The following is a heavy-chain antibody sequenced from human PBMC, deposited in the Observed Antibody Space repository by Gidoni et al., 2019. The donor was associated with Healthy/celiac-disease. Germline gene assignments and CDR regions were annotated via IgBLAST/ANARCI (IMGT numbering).Heavy chain of an antibody. V-gene: IGHV3-30-3*01. D-gene: IGHD6-13*01. Sequence: QVQLVESWGGVVQPGRSLRLSCSASGFTFSSYAMHWVRQAPGKGLEWVAVISYDGSNKYYADSVKGRFTISRDNSKNTLYLQMNSLRAEDTAVYYCARDFSWFGYFDYWGQGTLVTVSS. CDR1: GFTFSSYA. J-gene: IGHJ4*02. CDR3: ARDFSWFGYFDY. CDR2: ISYDGSNK.